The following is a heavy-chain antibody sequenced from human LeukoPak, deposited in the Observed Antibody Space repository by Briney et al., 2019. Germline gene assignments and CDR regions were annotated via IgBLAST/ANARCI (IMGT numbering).Heavy chain of an antibody. CDR1: GFTFSSYG. CDR2: IWYDGSNK. CDR3: AKPTYSSGWYYFDY. V-gene: IGHV3-33*06. J-gene: IGHJ4*02. Sequence: SGGSLRLSCAASGFTFSSYGMHWVRPAPGKGLEWVAVIWYDGSNKYYADSVKGRFTISRDNSKNTLYLQMNSLRAEDTAVYYCAKPTYSSGWYYFDYWGQGTLVTVSS. D-gene: IGHD6-19*01.